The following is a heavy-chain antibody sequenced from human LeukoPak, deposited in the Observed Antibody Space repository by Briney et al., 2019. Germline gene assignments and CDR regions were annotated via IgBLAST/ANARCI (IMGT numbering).Heavy chain of an antibody. CDR2: ISGSGGST. Sequence: PGGSLRLSCAVSGFTFSSYAMTWVRQAPGKGLEWVSAISGSGGSTYYADSVKGRFTISRDNSKNTLYLQMSSLRAEDTAVYYCAPYCSGGSCYGVDYWGQGTLVTVSS. D-gene: IGHD2-15*01. CDR1: GFTFSSYA. CDR3: APYCSGGSCYGVDY. V-gene: IGHV3-23*01. J-gene: IGHJ4*02.